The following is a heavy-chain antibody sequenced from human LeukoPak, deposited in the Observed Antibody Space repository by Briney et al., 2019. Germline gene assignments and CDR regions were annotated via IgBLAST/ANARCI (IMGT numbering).Heavy chain of an antibody. J-gene: IGHJ3*02. CDR1: GYSFTNYW. V-gene: IGHV5-51*01. D-gene: IGHD5-18*01. CDR2: IYPGDSDT. Sequence: GESLKISCKGSGYSFTNYWIGWVRQMPGKGLEWMGIIYPGDSDTRYSPSFQGQVTISADKSISTAYLQWSSLRSSDTAMYYCARHMDGYSYAAFHIWGQGTMVTVSS. CDR3: ARHMDGYSYAAFHI.